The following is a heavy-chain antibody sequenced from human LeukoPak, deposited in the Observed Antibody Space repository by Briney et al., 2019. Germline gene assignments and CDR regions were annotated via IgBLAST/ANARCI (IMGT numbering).Heavy chain of an antibody. J-gene: IGHJ6*04. CDR3: ARERSTIFGVVESMDV. CDR2: IYYSGST. V-gene: IGHV4-59*01. Sequence: SETLSLTCTVSGGSISSYYWSWIRQPPGKGLEWIGYIYYSGSTNYNPSLKGRVTISVDTSKNQFSLKLSSVTAADTAVYYCARERSTIFGVVESMDVWGKGTTVTVSS. D-gene: IGHD3-3*01. CDR1: GGSISSYY.